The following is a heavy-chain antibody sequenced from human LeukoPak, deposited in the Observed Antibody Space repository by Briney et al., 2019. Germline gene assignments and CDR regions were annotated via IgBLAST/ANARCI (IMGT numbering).Heavy chain of an antibody. Sequence: SVKVSCKASGYTFTSYGISWVRQAPGQGLEWMGWISAYNGSTNYAQKLQGRVTMTTDTSTSTAYMELRSLRSDDTAVYYCARDLETGYYDSSGYYEDAFDIWGQGTMVTVSS. V-gene: IGHV1-18*01. J-gene: IGHJ3*02. CDR2: ISAYNGST. D-gene: IGHD3-22*01. CDR1: GYTFTSYG. CDR3: ARDLETGYYDSSGYYEDAFDI.